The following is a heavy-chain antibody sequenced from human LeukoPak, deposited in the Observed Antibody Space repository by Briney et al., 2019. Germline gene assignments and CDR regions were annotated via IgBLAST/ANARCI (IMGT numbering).Heavy chain of an antibody. CDR2: ISGSGGST. Sequence: GGSLRLSCAASGFTFSSYAMSWVRQAPGKGLEWVSAISGSGGSTYYADSVKGRFTISRDNSKNTLYLQMNSLRAEDTAVYYCATSGATIHYYYYGMDVWGQGTTVTVSS. D-gene: IGHD1-26*01. J-gene: IGHJ6*02. V-gene: IGHV3-23*01. CDR3: ATSGATIHYYYYGMDV. CDR1: GFTFSSYA.